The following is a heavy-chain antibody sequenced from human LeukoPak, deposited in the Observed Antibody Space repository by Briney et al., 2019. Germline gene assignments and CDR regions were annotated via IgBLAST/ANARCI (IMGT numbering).Heavy chain of an antibody. V-gene: IGHV4-4*02. CDR2: VHLSGAT. CDR3: TRESGAFSPFGF. J-gene: IGHJ4*02. D-gene: IGHD1-26*01. CDR1: GGSITTTNW. Sequence: PSGTLSLTCAVSGGSITTTNWWSWVRQPPGKGLEWIGEVHLSGATNYNLSLESRVSMSIDKSKNHLSLEVTSVAAADTAIYYCTRESGAFSPFGFWGRGTLVTVSS.